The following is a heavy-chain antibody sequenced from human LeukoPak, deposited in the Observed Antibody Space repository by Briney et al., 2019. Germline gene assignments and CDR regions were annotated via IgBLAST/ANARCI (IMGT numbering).Heavy chain of an antibody. D-gene: IGHD3-10*01. V-gene: IGHV3-30*02. CDR2: IRYDGSNK. J-gene: IGHJ5*02. CDR3: AKGAYGSGRSNWFDP. Sequence: GGSLRLSCAASGFTFSSYGMHWVRQAPGKGLEWVAFIRYDGSNKYYADSVKGRFTISRDNSKNTLYLQMNSLRAEDTAVYYCAKGAYGSGRSNWFDPWGQGTLVTVSS. CDR1: GFTFSSYG.